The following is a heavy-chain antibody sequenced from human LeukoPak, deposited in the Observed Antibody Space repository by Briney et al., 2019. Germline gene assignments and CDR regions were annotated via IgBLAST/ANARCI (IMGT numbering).Heavy chain of an antibody. CDR2: ISGSSVST. CDR3: AKCINFLIAAAATSDY. D-gene: IGHD6-13*01. Sequence: HTGGSLRLSCAASGFTFSNYAMSWVRQAPGKWLEWVSAISGSSVSTYYADSVKGRFTISRDNSKNTLYLQMNSLRAEDTAVYYCAKCINFLIAAAATSDYWGQGTLVTVSS. CDR1: GFTFSNYA. J-gene: IGHJ4*02. V-gene: IGHV3-23*01.